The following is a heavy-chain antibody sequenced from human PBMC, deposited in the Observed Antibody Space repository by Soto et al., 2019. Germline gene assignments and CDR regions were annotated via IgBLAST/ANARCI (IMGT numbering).Heavy chain of an antibody. D-gene: IGHD2-2*01. CDR2: IYWDDDK. Sequence: QITLKESGPTLVKPTQTLTLTCTFSGFSLSTSGVGVGWIRQPPGKALEWLALIYWDDDKRYSPSLKSRLTITKDTSKNQVVLTMTNMDPVDTATYYCAHSDDHAFISPSCSNWFDPWGQGTLVTVSS. CDR1: GFSLSTSGVG. CDR3: AHSDDHAFISPSCSNWFDP. J-gene: IGHJ5*02. V-gene: IGHV2-5*02.